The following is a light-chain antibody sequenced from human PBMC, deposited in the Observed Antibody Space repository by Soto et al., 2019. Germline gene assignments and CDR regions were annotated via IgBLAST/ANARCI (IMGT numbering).Light chain of an antibody. CDR2: AAS. CDR3: KQSYTTPLT. Sequence: DIQMTQSPSSLSASIGDRVTITCRASQTVNTYLHWYQQKPGKAPELLIYAASYLGNGVQSRFSGSGSGTYFTLTIRSLQPEDLATYYCKQSYTTPLTFGGGTKVDI. J-gene: IGKJ4*01. CDR1: QTVNTY. V-gene: IGKV1-39*01.